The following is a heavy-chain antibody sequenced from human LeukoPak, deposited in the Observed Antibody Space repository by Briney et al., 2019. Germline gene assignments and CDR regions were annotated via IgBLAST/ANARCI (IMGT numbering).Heavy chain of an antibody. J-gene: IGHJ6*03. D-gene: IGHD3-22*01. CDR1: GGSISPYY. CDR3: ARAERQFYYDSSGSSYYYYMDV. CDR2: IQSSGST. V-gene: IGHV4-4*07. Sequence: AETLSLPYTVSGGSISPYYCNWIRQSAGKGLEWIGRIQSSGSTNYNPSLRGRLTISVDKSHNLFSLKLTSVTAADTAVYYCARAERQFYYDSSGSSYYYYMDVWGKGTTV.